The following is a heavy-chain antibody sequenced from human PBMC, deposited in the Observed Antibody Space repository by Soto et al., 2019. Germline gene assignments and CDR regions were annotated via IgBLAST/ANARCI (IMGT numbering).Heavy chain of an antibody. D-gene: IGHD6-13*01. CDR3: ARDSAAAGTTGLYYFDY. CDR1: GFTVSTNY. Sequence: GGSLRLSCAASGFTVSTNYMSWVRQAPGKGLEWVSVIYSGGSTYYADSVKGRFTISRDNSKNTLYLQMNSLRAEDTAVYYCARDSAAAGTTGLYYFDYWGQGTLVTVSS. CDR2: IYSGGST. V-gene: IGHV3-66*01. J-gene: IGHJ4*02.